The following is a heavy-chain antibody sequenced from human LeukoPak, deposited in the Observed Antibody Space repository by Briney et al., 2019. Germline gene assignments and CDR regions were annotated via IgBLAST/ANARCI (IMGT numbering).Heavy chain of an antibody. CDR2: IYTSGST. J-gene: IGHJ5*02. CDR3: ARNSGWYYWFDP. V-gene: IGHV4-61*02. CDR1: GGSISSGSYY. Sequence: SQTLSLTCTVSGGSISSGSYYWSWIRQPAGKGLEWIGRIYTSGSTNYNPSLKSRVTISVDTSKNQFSPKLSSVTAADTAVYYCARNSGWYYWFDPWGQGTLVTVSS. D-gene: IGHD6-19*01.